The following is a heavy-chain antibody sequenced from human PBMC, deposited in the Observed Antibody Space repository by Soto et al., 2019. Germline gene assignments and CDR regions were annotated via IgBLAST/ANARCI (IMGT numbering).Heavy chain of an antibody. CDR2: IIPIFGTA. Sequence: VKVSCKASGGTFSSYAISWVRQAPGQGLEWMGGIIPIFGTANYAQKFQGRVTITADESTSTAYMELSSLRSEDTAVYYCARFLTPLYYYGMDVWGQGTTVTVSS. J-gene: IGHJ6*02. D-gene: IGHD1-20*01. CDR3: ARFLTPLYYYGMDV. V-gene: IGHV1-69*13. CDR1: GGTFSSYA.